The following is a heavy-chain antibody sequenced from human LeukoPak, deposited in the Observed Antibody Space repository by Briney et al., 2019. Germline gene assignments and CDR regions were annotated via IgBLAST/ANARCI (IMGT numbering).Heavy chain of an antibody. V-gene: IGHV3-30*18. Sequence: GGSLRLSCAASGFTFSSYGMHWVRQAPGKGLEWVAVISYDGGNKYYADSVKGRFTISRDNSKNTLYLQMNSLRAEDTAVYYCAKSNRYSSSWAFDYWGQGTLVTVSS. CDR3: AKSNRYSSSWAFDY. D-gene: IGHD6-13*01. J-gene: IGHJ4*02. CDR2: ISYDGGNK. CDR1: GFTFSSYG.